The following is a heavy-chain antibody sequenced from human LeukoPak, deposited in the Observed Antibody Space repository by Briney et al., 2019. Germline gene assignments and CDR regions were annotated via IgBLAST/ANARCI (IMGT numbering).Heavy chain of an antibody. CDR1: GFTFSSYA. V-gene: IGHV3-64*01. CDR3: ARAAMVTGPNWFDP. J-gene: IGHJ5*02. Sequence: PGGSLRLSCAASGFTFSSYAMHWVRRAPGKGLEYVSAISSNGGSTYYANSVKGRFTISRDNSKNTLYLQMGSLRAEDMAVYYCARAAMVTGPNWFDPWGQGTLVTVSS. D-gene: IGHD5-18*01. CDR2: ISSNGGST.